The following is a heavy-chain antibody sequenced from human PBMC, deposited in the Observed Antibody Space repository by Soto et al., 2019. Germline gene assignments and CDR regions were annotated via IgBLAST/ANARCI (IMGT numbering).Heavy chain of an antibody. CDR1: GYTFTSYD. CDR3: ASGIRLILVPDYYHYSTDV. J-gene: IGHJ6*03. V-gene: IGHV1-8*01. CDR2: MNPNSGNT. D-gene: IGHD2-21*01. Sequence: ASVKVSCKASGYTFTSYDINWVRQATGQGLEWMGWMNPNSGNTGYAQKFQGRVTMTRNTSISTAYMELSSLRSEDTAVYYCASGIRLILVPDYYHYSTDVRCKRTSVSVSS.